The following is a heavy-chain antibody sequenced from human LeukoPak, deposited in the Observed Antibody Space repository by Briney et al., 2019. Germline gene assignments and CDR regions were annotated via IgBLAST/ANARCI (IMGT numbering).Heavy chain of an antibody. Sequence: PGGSLRLPCAASGFTFSSYSMNWVRQAPGKGLEWVSYISSSSSTIYYADSVKGRFTISRDNAKNSLSLQMNSLRAEDTAVYYCARGQITMIAESGGQGTLVTVSS. D-gene: IGHD3-22*01. CDR2: ISSSSSTI. CDR1: GFTFSSYS. J-gene: IGHJ1*01. CDR3: ARGQITMIAES. V-gene: IGHV3-48*01.